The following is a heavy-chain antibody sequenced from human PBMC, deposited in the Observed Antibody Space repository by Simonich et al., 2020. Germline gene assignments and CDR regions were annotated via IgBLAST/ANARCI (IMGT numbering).Heavy chain of an antibody. CDR2: INPNSGGT. J-gene: IGHJ1*01. Sequence: QVQLVQSGAEVKKPGASVKVSCQASGYTFTGYYMHWVRQTPGQGLEWMGWINPNSGGTNYAQKFQGRVTMTRDKSISTAYMGLSRLRSDDTAVYYCARSHIAAAGTGYFQHWGQGTLVTVSS. CDR3: ARSHIAAAGTGYFQH. CDR1: GYTFTGYY. D-gene: IGHD6-13*01. V-gene: IGHV1-2*02.